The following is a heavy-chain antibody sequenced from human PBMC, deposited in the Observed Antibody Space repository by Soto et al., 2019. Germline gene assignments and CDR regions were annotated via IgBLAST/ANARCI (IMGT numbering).Heavy chain of an antibody. D-gene: IGHD2-15*01. CDR3: ARDELCSGGSCYFYGMNAFDI. CDR1: GFTFSSYA. V-gene: IGHV3-30-3*01. Sequence: GGSLRLSCAASGFTFSSYAMHWVRQAPGKGLEWVAVISYDGSNKYYADSVKGRFTISRDNSKNTLYLQMNSLRAEDTAVYYCARDELCSGGSCYFYGMNAFDIWGQGTMVTVSS. J-gene: IGHJ3*02. CDR2: ISYDGSNK.